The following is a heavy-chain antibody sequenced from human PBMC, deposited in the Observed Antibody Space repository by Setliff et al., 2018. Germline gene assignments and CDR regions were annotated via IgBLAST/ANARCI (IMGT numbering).Heavy chain of an antibody. CDR1: GGTFSNIG. Sequence: SVKVSCKASGGTFSNIGISWVRQAPGQGLEWMGGIIPLFGTTNYAQEFQGRVTITTDESTNTAYMELRSLGSDDTAVYYCATFRGYTYGYDYWGQGTLVTVSS. CDR3: ATFRGYTYGYDY. V-gene: IGHV1-69*05. D-gene: IGHD5-18*01. CDR2: IIPLFGTT. J-gene: IGHJ4*02.